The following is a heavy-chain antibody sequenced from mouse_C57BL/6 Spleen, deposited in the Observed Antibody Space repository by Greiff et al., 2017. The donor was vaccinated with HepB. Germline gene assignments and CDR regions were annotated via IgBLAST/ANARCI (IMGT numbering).Heavy chain of an antibody. CDR3: ARDGPKAMDY. CDR1: GFTFSSYA. V-gene: IGHV5-4*01. J-gene: IGHJ4*01. CDR2: ISDGGSYT. Sequence: VQLKESGGGLVKPGGSLKLSCAASGFTFSSYAMSWVRQTPEKRLEWVATISDGGSYTYYPDNVKGRFTISRDNAKNNLYLQMSHLKSEDTAMYYCARDGPKAMDYWGQGTSVTVSS.